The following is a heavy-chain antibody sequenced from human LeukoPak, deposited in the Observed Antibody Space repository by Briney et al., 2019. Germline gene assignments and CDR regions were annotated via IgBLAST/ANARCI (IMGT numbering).Heavy chain of an antibody. CDR1: GFTFSSYA. V-gene: IGHV3-30-3*01. D-gene: IGHD2-2*01. CDR2: ISYDGSNK. J-gene: IGHJ4*02. CDR3: ARETALCSSTSCPFDY. Sequence: GGSLRLSCAASGFTFSSYAMHWVRQAPGKGLEWVAVISYDGSNKYYADSVKGRFTISRDNSKNTLYLQMNSLRAEDTAVYYCARETALCSSTSCPFDYWGQGTLVTVSS.